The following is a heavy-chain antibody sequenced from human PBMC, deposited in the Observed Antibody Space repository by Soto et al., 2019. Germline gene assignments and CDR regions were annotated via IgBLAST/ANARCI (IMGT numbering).Heavy chain of an antibody. J-gene: IGHJ3*02. V-gene: IGHV1-3*01. Sequence: QVQLVQSGAEVKKPGASVKVSCKASGYIFSSFALHWVRQAPGQRPEWMGWIDAGNGDTKTSLKFQGRVTLSRDTLASTAYMDLYSLTYEDTAVYYCARRGLVPYCTADCQHAVDIWGQGTRVTGSS. CDR3: ARRGLVPYCTADCQHAVDI. CDR1: GYIFSSFA. CDR2: IDAGNGDT. D-gene: IGHD2-21*02.